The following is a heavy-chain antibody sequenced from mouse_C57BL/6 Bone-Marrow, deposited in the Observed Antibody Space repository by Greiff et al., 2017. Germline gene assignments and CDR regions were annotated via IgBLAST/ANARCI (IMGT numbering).Heavy chain of an antibody. CDR2: IHPSSGST. CDR3: ANYGYYPYWYFDV. D-gene: IGHD2-3*01. V-gene: IGHV1-64*01. J-gene: IGHJ1*03. CDR1: GYTFTSYW. Sequence: QVQLQQPGAELVKPGASVKLSCKASGYTFTSYWMHWVKQRPGQGLEWIGMIHPSSGSTNYNEKFKSKATLTVDKSSSTAYMQLSSLTSEDSAVYYCANYGYYPYWYFDVWGTGTTVTVSS.